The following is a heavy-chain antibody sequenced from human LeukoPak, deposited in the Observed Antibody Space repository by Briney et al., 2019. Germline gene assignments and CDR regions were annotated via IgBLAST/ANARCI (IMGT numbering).Heavy chain of an antibody. CDR1: GYTFTSYY. V-gene: IGHV1-46*01. CDR3: AREVDCSSTSCYNFRSGNNDY. CDR2: INPSGGST. D-gene: IGHD2-2*02. Sequence: ASVKVSCKASGYTFTSYYMHWVRQAPGQGLEWMGIINPSGGSTSYAQKFQGRVTMTRDTSTSTVYMELSSLRSEDTAVYYCAREVDCSSTSCYNFRSGNNDYCGQGTLVTVSS. J-gene: IGHJ4*02.